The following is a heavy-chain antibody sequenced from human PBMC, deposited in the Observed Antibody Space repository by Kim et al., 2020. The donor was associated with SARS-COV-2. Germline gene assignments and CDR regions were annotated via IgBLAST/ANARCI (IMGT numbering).Heavy chain of an antibody. J-gene: IGHJ3*02. D-gene: IGHD6-19*01. CDR1: GFTFSSYW. V-gene: IGHV3-74*01. CDR3: ARGGAQSGWYFGLAAFDI. CDR2: INSDGSST. Sequence: GGSLRLSCAASGFTFSSYWMHWVRQAPGKGLVWVSRINSDGSSTSYADSVKGRFTISRDNAKNTLYLQMNSLRAEDTAVYYCARGGAQSGWYFGLAAFDIWGQGTMVTVSS.